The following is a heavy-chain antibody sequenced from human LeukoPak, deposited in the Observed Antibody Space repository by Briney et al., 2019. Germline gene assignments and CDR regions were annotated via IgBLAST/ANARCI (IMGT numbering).Heavy chain of an antibody. CDR1: GFTFSNYW. J-gene: IGHJ5*02. CDR3: AREAPYYYDSSGYYASGGWFDP. V-gene: IGHV3-7*01. CDR2: IKQDGSEK. Sequence: GGSLRLSCAASGFTFSNYWMSWVRQAPGKGLEWVANIKQDGSEKYYVDSVKGRFTISRDNAKNSLYLQMNSLRAEDTAVYYCAREAPYYYDSSGYYASGGWFDPWGQGTLVTVSS. D-gene: IGHD3-22*01.